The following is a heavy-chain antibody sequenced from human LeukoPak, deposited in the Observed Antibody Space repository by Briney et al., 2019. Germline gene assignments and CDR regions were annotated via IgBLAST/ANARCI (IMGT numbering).Heavy chain of an antibody. Sequence: GGSLRLACAGSGFNFIDNSMHWVRQAPGKGLEWVSSISSSNTYIYYRDSVKGRFTISRDNAKNSLFLQMNSLRAEDTAVYYCARAYCSGTSCYMFASWGQGTRVTVSS. J-gene: IGHJ4*02. CDR3: ARAYCSGTSCYMFAS. CDR2: ISSSNTYI. D-gene: IGHD2-2*02. V-gene: IGHV3-21*01. CDR1: GFNFIDNS.